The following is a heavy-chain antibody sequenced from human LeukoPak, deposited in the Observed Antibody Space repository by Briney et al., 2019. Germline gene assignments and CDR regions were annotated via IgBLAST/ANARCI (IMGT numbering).Heavy chain of an antibody. CDR2: ISYDGSNK. J-gene: IGHJ4*02. V-gene: IGHV3-30*18. CDR1: GFTFSSYG. Sequence: GRSLRLSCAASGFTFSSYGMHWVRQAPGKGLEWVAVISYDGSNKYYADSVKGRFTISRDNSKNTLYLQMNSLRAEDTAVYYCAKRAPYMVATDYWGQGTLVTVSS. D-gene: IGHD5-12*01. CDR3: AKRAPYMVATDY.